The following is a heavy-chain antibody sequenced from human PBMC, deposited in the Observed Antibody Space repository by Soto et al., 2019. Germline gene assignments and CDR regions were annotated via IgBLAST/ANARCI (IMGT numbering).Heavy chain of an antibody. Sequence: QVQLMQSGAEVKKPGASVKVSCRASGYTFTNYFIHWVRQAPGQGLEWMGTSNPTGGNTNFSQNFQGRIPMTTDTATRTVYMELSSLRPEDTAVYYCAQEGGAGYIYGIGRGAWFDPWGQGTLVTVSS. CDR2: SNPTGGNT. CDR3: AQEGGAGYIYGIGRGAWFDP. D-gene: IGHD5-18*01. CDR1: GYTFTNYF. J-gene: IGHJ5*02. V-gene: IGHV1-46*01.